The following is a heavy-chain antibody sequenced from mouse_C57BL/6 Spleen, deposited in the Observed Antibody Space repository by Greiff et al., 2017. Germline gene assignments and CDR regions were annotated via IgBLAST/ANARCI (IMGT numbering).Heavy chain of an antibody. CDR1: GFSLTSYG. Sequence: VQGVESGPGLVQPSQSLSITCTVSGFSLTSYGVHWVRQSPGKGLEWLGVIWSGGSTDYNAAFISRLSISKDNSKSQVFFKMNSLQADDTAIYYCARNDYDEGGWFAYWGQGTLVTVSA. CDR3: ARNDYDEGGWFAY. CDR2: IWSGGST. J-gene: IGHJ3*01. V-gene: IGHV2-2*01. D-gene: IGHD2-4*01.